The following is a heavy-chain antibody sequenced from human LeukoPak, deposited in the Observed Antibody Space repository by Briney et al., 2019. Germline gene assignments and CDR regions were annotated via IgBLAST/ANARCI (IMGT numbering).Heavy chain of an antibody. Sequence: SETLSLTCAVYGGPLSGHYWSWIRQSPRKGLEWIGDIHHDGRTKYSPSLKSRVSILLDTSKNEVSLRLTPVTAADTALYFCAREPVPQDYGDTVNAYDLWGQGTMVIVSS. CDR2: IHHDGRT. CDR1: GGPLSGHY. D-gene: IGHD4-17*01. V-gene: IGHV4-34*01. CDR3: AREPVPQDYGDTVNAYDL. J-gene: IGHJ3*01.